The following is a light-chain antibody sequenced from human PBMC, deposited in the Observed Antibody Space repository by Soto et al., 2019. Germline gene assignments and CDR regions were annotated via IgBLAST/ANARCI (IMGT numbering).Light chain of an antibody. J-gene: IGKJ1*01. CDR2: DAS. V-gene: IGKV1-5*01. Sequence: IRSAQFPFPLSSSVGDRGTITFRASQSISGWLAWYQQKPGKAPKLLMYDASSLQSGVPSRFSGSGSGTEFTLTISSLQPDDFATYYCQQYNSYSWTFGQGTKVDI. CDR3: QQYNSYSWT. CDR1: QSISGW.